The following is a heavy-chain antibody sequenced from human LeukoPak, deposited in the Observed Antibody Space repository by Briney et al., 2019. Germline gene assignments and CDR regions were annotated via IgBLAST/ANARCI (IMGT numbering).Heavy chain of an antibody. CDR3: ARGGDIVGATYHY. D-gene: IGHD1-26*01. Sequence: GGSLRLSCAASGFTFSSYSMNLVRQAPGKGLEWVSYISSSSSTIYYADSVKGRFTISRDNAKNSLYLQMNSLRAEDTAVYYCARGGDIVGATYHYWGQGTLVTVSS. J-gene: IGHJ4*02. CDR2: ISSSSSTI. V-gene: IGHV3-48*01. CDR1: GFTFSSYS.